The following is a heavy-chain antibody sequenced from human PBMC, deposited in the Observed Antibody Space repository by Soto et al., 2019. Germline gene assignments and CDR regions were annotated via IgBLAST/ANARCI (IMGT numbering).Heavy chain of an antibody. CDR1: GGSISSGGYF. CDR3: ARYGYDANWENNWFDP. Sequence: PSETLSLTCSVSGGSISSGGYFWSWIRQYPGRGLEWIGYIYYSGSTFYNPSLKSRVTISVDTSKNQFSLKLSSVTAADTAVYYCARYGYDANWENNWFDPWGQGTLVTVSS. D-gene: IGHD5-12*01. J-gene: IGHJ5*02. V-gene: IGHV4-31*03. CDR2: IYYSGST.